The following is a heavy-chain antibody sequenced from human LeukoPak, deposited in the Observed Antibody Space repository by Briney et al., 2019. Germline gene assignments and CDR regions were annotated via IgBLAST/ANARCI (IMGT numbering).Heavy chain of an antibody. V-gene: IGHV1-18*01. CDR1: GYTFTSYG. D-gene: IGHD3-3*01. Sequence: ASVKVSCKASGYTFTSYGISWVRQAPGQGLEWMGWISAYNGNTNYAQKLQGRVTMTTDTSTSTAYIELRSLRSDDTAVYYCARDGIDFWSGYNWFDPWGQGTLVTVSS. J-gene: IGHJ5*02. CDR3: ARDGIDFWSGYNWFDP. CDR2: ISAYNGNT.